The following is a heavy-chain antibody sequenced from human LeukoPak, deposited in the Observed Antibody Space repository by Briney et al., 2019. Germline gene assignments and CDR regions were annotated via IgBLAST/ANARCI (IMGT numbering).Heavy chain of an antibody. J-gene: IGHJ4*02. V-gene: IGHV3-23*01. CDR3: ARAIAVAGPYYFDY. D-gene: IGHD6-19*01. CDR1: GFTFSSYA. Sequence: GGSLRLSCAASGFTFSSYAMNWVRQAPGTGLEWVSAVSSGGGSTYYADSVKGRFTISRDNPKSILFLQMNSLRAEDTAVYYCARAIAVAGPYYFDYWGQGTLVTVSS. CDR2: VSSGGGST.